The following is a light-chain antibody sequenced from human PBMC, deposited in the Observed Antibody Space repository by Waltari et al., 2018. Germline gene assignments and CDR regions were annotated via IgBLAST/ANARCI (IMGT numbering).Light chain of an antibody. Sequence: EVVFTQSPGTLSVSPGESAPLSCRASQSVSSGYLAWYQQKPGQAPRLVIYGASTRATGIPDRFSASGSGTDFTLTISRLEPEDFAVYYCQQFGHSPITFGQGTKVEIK. CDR2: GAS. CDR1: QSVSSGY. CDR3: QQFGHSPIT. V-gene: IGKV3-20*01. J-gene: IGKJ1*01.